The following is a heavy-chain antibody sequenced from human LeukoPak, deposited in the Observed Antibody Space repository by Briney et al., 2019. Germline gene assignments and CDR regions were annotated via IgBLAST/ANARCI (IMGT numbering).Heavy chain of an antibody. Sequence: GGSLRLSCAASGFTFSRYGLSWVRQAPGKGLEWVSVISDDSSFTYYADSVKGRFTISRENSKNTLYLQMNSLRAEDTALYYCEKHLGSGWGWDNCDFWGQGTLVTVSS. J-gene: IGHJ4*02. CDR1: GFTFSRYG. D-gene: IGHD6-19*01. CDR2: ISDDSSFT. V-gene: IGHV3-23*01. CDR3: EKHLGSGWGWDNCDF.